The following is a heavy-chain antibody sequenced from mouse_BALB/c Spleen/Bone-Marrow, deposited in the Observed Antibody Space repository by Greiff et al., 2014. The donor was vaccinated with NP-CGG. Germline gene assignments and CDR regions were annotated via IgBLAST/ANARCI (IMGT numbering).Heavy chain of an antibody. V-gene: IGHV5-9-4*01. Sequence: VQLQQSGGGLVKPGGSLKLSCAASGFTFSYYAMSWVRQSPEKRLEWVAEISSGGTYTYYPDTVTGRFTISRDNAKNTLYLEMSSLRSEDTAMYYCVRDSSGYFDYWGQGTTLTVSS. CDR3: VRDSSGYFDY. D-gene: IGHD3-1*01. J-gene: IGHJ2*01. CDR2: ISSGGTYT. CDR1: GFTFSYYA.